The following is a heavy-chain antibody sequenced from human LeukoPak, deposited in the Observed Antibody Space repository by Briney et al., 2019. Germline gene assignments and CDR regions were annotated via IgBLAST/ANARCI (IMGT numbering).Heavy chain of an antibody. D-gene: IGHD3-22*01. J-gene: IGHJ4*02. CDR2: INAGNGNT. CDR3: ARDRVDSSGYYYPFDY. Sequence: ASVKVSCKASGYTFTSYVMHWVRQAPGQRLEWMGWINAGNGNTKYSQKFQGRVTITRDTSASTAYMELSSLRSEDTAVYYCARDRVDSSGYYYPFDYWGQGTLVTVSS. CDR1: GYTFTSYV. V-gene: IGHV1-3*01.